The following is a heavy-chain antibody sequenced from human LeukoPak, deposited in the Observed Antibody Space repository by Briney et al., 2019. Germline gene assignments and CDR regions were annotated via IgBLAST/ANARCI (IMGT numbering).Heavy chain of an antibody. Sequence: ASVTVSCKASGGTFSSYAISWVRQAPGQGLEWMGGIIPIFGTANYAQKFQGRVTITADESTSTAYMELRSLRSDDTAVYYCARGLPVVSRSWYPFDPWGQEPWSPSPQ. V-gene: IGHV1-69*13. D-gene: IGHD6-13*01. CDR1: GGTFSSYA. J-gene: IGHJ5*02. CDR3: ARGLPVVSRSWYPFDP. CDR2: IIPIFGTA.